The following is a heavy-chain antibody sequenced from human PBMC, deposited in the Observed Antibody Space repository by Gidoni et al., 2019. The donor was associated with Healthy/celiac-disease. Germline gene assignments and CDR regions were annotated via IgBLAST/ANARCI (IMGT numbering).Heavy chain of an antibody. D-gene: IGHD3-16*01. CDR1: GGPISSSSYY. CDR3: ARQGALSYYFDY. CDR2: IYYSGST. Sequence: QLQLQESGPGLVKPSETLSLTCTVSGGPISSSSYYWGWIRQPPGTGLEWIGSIYYSGSTYYNPSLKSRVTISVDTSKIQFSLKLSSVTAADTAVYYCARQGALSYYFDYWGQGTLVTVSS. J-gene: IGHJ4*02. V-gene: IGHV4-39*01.